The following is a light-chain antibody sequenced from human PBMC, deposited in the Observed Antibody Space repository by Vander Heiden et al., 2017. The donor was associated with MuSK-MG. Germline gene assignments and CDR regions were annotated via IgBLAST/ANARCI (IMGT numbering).Light chain of an antibody. CDR1: QTISTY. CDR3: QQKHNNHLMST. Sequence: DIQMTQSPSSLAASVGDRVTITCRTSQTISTYLNWYQQKPGKAPKLLIYAASSLQRGVKSRFSGSGDGTEVTLTINSRQPEDFEPYYCQQKHNNHLMSTFGQGTKLDIK. CDR2: AAS. J-gene: IGKJ2*01. V-gene: IGKV1-39*01.